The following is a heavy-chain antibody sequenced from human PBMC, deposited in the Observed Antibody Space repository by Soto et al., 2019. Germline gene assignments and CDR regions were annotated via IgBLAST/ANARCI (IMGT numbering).Heavy chain of an antibody. CDR3: ARRTGDSSAHRAFDY. Sequence: SETLCLTCTVSGGSISSSSYYWGWIRQPPGKGLEWIGSIYYSGSTYYNPSLKSRVTISVDTSKNQFSLKLSSVTAADTAVYYCARRTGDSSAHRAFDYWGQGTLFTVS. J-gene: IGHJ4*02. D-gene: IGHD3-22*01. CDR2: IYYSGST. V-gene: IGHV4-39*01. CDR1: GGSISSSSYY.